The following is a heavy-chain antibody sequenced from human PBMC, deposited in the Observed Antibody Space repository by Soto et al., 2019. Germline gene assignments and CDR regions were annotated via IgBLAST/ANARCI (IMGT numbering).Heavy chain of an antibody. CDR2: ISRYNGDP. V-gene: IGHV1-18*01. CDR3: AKNGQPPYFYSGLDV. Sequence: GLERMDWISRYNGDPNYAQSFQGRVSMTIATSTTTAYMELRTLTPNDTAVYYCAKNGQPPYFYSGLDVWGQGTTVTV. J-gene: IGHJ6*02. D-gene: IGHD3-9*01.